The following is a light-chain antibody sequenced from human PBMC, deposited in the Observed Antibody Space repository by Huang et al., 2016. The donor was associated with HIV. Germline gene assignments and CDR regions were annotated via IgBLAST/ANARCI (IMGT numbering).Light chain of an antibody. V-gene: IGKV3-20*01. Sequence: EIVLTQSPGTLSLSPGERATLSCRASQSVSSSYLAWYQQKPGQAPMLLIYGASSMATGIPDRVSGSGSGTDFTLTISRLEPEDFAVYYCQQYGSSPTFGQGTKVEIK. CDR1: QSVSSSY. CDR2: GAS. J-gene: IGKJ1*01. CDR3: QQYGSSPT.